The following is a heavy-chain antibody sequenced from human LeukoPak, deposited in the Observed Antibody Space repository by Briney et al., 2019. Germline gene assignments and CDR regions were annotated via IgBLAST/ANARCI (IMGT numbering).Heavy chain of an antibody. Sequence: GGTLRLSCAASGFTFSSYGMSWVRQAPGKGLEWVSAISGSGGSTYHADSVKGRFTISRDNAKNSLYLQMDSLRAEDTAVYYCARLVQYSSGWYDDYWGQGTLVTVSS. CDR1: GFTFSSYG. V-gene: IGHV3-23*01. D-gene: IGHD6-19*01. J-gene: IGHJ4*02. CDR2: ISGSGGST. CDR3: ARLVQYSSGWYDDY.